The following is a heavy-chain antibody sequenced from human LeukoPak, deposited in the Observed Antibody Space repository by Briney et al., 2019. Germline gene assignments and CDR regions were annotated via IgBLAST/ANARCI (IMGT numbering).Heavy chain of an antibody. D-gene: IGHD1-1*01. Sequence: GGSLRLSCAASGFTFSTFSMYWVRQAPGKGLEWVAPISHSGSEKYYADSVEGRFTISRDNSRNTLYLQMNSLSVEDTAFYYCAKDLANSWTIDYWGQGTLVTVSS. CDR3: AKDLANSWTIDY. V-gene: IGHV3-30-3*01. CDR1: GFTFSTFS. CDR2: ISHSGSEK. J-gene: IGHJ4*02.